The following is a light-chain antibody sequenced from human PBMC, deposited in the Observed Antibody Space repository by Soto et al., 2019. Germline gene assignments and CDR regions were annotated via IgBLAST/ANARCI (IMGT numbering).Light chain of an antibody. CDR3: QQYGIAPRT. J-gene: IGKJ1*01. V-gene: IGKV3-20*01. Sequence: EIVLTQSPGTLSLSPGERATLSCRASQSVSSSYLAWYQQKPGQAPRLLIYGASSRATGIPDRFSGSGSGTDFTLTISRLEPEDFAVYYCQQYGIAPRTFGQGTKGESK. CDR2: GAS. CDR1: QSVSSSY.